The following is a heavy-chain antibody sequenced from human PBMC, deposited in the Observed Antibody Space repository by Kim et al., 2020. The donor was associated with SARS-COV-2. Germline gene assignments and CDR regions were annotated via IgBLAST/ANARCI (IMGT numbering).Heavy chain of an antibody. CDR3: AGRDGSSPQYYFDY. Sequence: SPSLRSRVTISVDTSKDQFSRKLSSVTAADTAVYYCAGRDGSSPQYYFDYWGQGTLVTVSS. V-gene: IGHV4-39*01. D-gene: IGHD6-13*01. J-gene: IGHJ4*02.